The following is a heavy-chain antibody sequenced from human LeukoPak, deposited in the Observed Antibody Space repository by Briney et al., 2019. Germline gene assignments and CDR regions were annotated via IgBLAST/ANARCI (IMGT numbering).Heavy chain of an antibody. J-gene: IGHJ6*03. CDR1: GFAFSNLA. CDR3: AKMEGQRLYDYCMDV. Sequence: GGSLRLSCAASGFAFSNLAMSWVRQAPGKGLEWVSAMSGSGYYTYYVESVKGRFTISRDNSKNTLYLHMNSLRADDTAVYYCAKMEGQRLYDYCMDVWGRGTTVTVSS. V-gene: IGHV3-23*01. CDR2: MSGSGYYT. D-gene: IGHD3-3*01.